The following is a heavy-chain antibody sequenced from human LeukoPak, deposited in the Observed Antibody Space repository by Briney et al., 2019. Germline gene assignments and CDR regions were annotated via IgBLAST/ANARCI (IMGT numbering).Heavy chain of an antibody. V-gene: IGHV4-38-2*01. J-gene: IGHJ5*02. D-gene: IGHD3-16*02. CDR2: IDQSDSI. Sequence: SETLSLTCVVSGYSISTAHYWSWIRPPPGKGLEWIGEIDQSDSINYNPSLKSRVTISVDTSKNQFSLKLSSVTAADTAVYYCARQRFRMITFGGVIVENWFDPWGQGTLVTVSS. CDR3: ARQRFRMITFGGVIVENWFDP. CDR1: GYSISTAHY.